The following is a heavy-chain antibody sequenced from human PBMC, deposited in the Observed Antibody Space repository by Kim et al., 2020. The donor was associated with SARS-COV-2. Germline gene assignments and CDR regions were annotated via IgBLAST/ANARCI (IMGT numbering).Heavy chain of an antibody. Sequence: SETLSLTCTVSGVSISPYHWTWIRQPPGKGLEWIGYIYYSGSTDYNPSLKSRATMSLDTSKSQISLRLNSVTAADTAVYYCGRVRAYSGYGRIDYWGQGTLVTVSS. D-gene: IGHD5-12*01. CDR3: GRVRAYSGYGRIDY. CDR2: IYYSGST. V-gene: IGHV4-59*01. CDR1: GVSISPYH. J-gene: IGHJ4*02.